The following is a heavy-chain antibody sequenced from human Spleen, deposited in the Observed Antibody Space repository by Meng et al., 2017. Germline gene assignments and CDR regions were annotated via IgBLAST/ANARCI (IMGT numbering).Heavy chain of an antibody. Sequence: GESLKISCAASGFTFSDYNMYWIRQAPGKGLEWISYVSSSGTSIYYAESVKGRFTISRDNSKNTVFLQINSLRAGDTAVYYCARSPIDKYDLSALPLDYWGQGTLVTVSS. J-gene: IGHJ4*02. V-gene: IGHV3-11*04. CDR1: GFTFSDYN. D-gene: IGHD3-22*01. CDR2: VSSSGTSI. CDR3: ARSPIDKYDLSALPLDY.